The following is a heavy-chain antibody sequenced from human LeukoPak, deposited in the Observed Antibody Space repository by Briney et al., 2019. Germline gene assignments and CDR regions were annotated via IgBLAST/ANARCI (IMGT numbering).Heavy chain of an antibody. D-gene: IGHD6-13*01. CDR1: GFTFSSYS. J-gene: IGHJ4*02. CDR2: ISSSSSYI. CDR3: ARSQYSSSWYPRYYFGY. V-gene: IGHV3-21*01. Sequence: GGSLRLSCAASGFTFSSYSMNWVRQAPGKGLEWVSSISSSSSYIYYADSVKGRFTISRDNAKNSLYLQMNSLRAEDTAVYYCARSQYSSSWYPRYYFGYWGQGTLVTVSS.